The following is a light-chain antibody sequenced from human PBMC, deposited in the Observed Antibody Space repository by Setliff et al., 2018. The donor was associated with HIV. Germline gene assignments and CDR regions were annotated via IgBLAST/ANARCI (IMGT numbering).Light chain of an antibody. Sequence: QSVLTQPASVSGSPGQSITISCTGTSSDVGNYNYVSWYQQHPGIAPKLMIYDVTNRPSGVSNRFSGSKSGNTASLTISGLQAEDEADYYCSSFTTTTTHVFGTGTKVTVL. CDR1: SSDVGNYNY. CDR3: SSFTTTTTHV. CDR2: DVT. V-gene: IGLV2-14*03. J-gene: IGLJ1*01.